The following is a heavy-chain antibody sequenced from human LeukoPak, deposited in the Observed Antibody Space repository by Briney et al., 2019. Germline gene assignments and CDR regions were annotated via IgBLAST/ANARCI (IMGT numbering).Heavy chain of an antibody. Sequence: GGSLRLSCAASGFTFSSYWMSWVRQAPGKGLEWVANIKQDGSEKYYVDSVKGRFTISRDNAKNSLYLQMNSLRAEDTAVYYCARGGVGLVIIPGWEYDYYGLDVWGQGTTVTVSS. V-gene: IGHV3-7*01. D-gene: IGHD3/OR15-3a*01. CDR2: IKQDGSEK. CDR3: ARGGVGLVIIPGWEYDYYGLDV. J-gene: IGHJ6*02. CDR1: GFTFSSYW.